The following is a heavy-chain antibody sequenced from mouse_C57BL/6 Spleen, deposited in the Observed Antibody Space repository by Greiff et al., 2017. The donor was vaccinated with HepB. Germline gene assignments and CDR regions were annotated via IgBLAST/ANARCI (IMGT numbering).Heavy chain of an antibody. Sequence: LVESGGGLVKPGGSLKLSCAASGFTFSSYAMSWVRQTPEKRLEWVATISDGGSYTYYPDNVKGRFTISRDNAKNNLHLQMSRLKSEDTAMYYCARDEDYGSLYWYFDVWGTGTTVTVSS. CDR2: ISDGGSYT. V-gene: IGHV5-4*01. CDR1: GFTFSSYA. CDR3: ARDEDYGSLYWYFDV. D-gene: IGHD1-1*01. J-gene: IGHJ1*03.